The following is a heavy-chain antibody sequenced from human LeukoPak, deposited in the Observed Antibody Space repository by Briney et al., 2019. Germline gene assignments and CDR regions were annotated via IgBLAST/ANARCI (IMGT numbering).Heavy chain of an antibody. J-gene: IGHJ3*02. Sequence: SETLSLTCTVSGGSISSGDYYWSWIRQPPGKGLEWIGSIYYSGSTYYNPSLKSRVTISVDTSKNQFSLKLSSVTAADTAVYYCARQRISEAFDIWGQGTMVTVSS. D-gene: IGHD3-10*01. CDR3: ARQRISEAFDI. CDR1: GGSISSGDYY. CDR2: IYYSGST. V-gene: IGHV4-39*01.